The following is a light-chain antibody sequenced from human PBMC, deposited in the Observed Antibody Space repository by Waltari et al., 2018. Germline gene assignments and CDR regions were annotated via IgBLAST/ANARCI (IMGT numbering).Light chain of an antibody. V-gene: IGKV3-11*01. CDR3: QQRNNWPLLT. CDR2: DAS. CDR1: QSVSSY. Sequence: EIVLTQSPATLSLSPGERATIYCRASQSVSSYLAWYQQKPGQAPRLLIYDASNRATGIPARFSGSGSGTDFTLTISSLEPEDFAVYYCQQRNNWPLLTFGGGTKVEIK. J-gene: IGKJ4*01.